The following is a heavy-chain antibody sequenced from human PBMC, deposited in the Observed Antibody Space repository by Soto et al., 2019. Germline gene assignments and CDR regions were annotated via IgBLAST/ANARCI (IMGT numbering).Heavy chain of an antibody. CDR3: ASQMYFFYSSGYFPPPI. CDR1: GSAFLGYS. D-gene: IGHD3-22*01. CDR2: ISYDEATT. J-gene: IGHJ4*02. V-gene: IGHV3-30-3*01. Sequence: GGSLRLSCSASGSAFLGYSIHWVLQAPCKGLEWITLISYDEATTFYADSVRGRFTISRDDSKNVSYLQMDSLRREDTGVYFCASQMYFFYSSGYFPPPIWGQGTLVTVSS.